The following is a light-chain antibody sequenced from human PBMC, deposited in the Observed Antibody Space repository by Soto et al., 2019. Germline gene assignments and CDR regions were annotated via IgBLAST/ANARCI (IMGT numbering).Light chain of an antibody. CDR2: GAS. Sequence: EIVMTQSPATLSVSPGERATLSCRASQSVSSNLAWYQQKPGQAPRLLIYGASTRATGIPARFSGSGSGTEFTLTISSLQSEDFAVYYCQHYGSSLWTFGQGTKVEIK. V-gene: IGKV3-15*01. CDR1: QSVSSN. J-gene: IGKJ1*01. CDR3: QHYGSSLWT.